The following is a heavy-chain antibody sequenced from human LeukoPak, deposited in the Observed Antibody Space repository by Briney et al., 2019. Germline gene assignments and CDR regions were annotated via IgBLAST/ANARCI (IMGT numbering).Heavy chain of an antibody. CDR1: GGSIRGSY. J-gene: IGHJ4*02. Sequence: SETLSLTCTVSGGSIRGSYWTWIRQPPGKGLEWIGYIYDSESTDYNPSLKSRVTISIDTSKTQISLKLNSMTAADTAVYYCARGGAVGGYYSSPVPSNFDQWGQGTLVTVSS. CDR2: IYDSEST. CDR3: ARGGAVGGYYSSPVPSNFDQ. D-gene: IGHD3-22*01. V-gene: IGHV4-59*01.